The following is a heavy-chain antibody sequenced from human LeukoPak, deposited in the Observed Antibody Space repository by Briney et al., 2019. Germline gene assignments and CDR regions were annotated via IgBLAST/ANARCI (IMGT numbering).Heavy chain of an antibody. Sequence: GGSLRLSCKDAGFIFGDYYMNWIRQAPGKGLECLSYISSGTINHSNYADSVKGRFTISRDNARNSLYLQMNSLRGEDTAVYYCARTQLDLDGFDIWGQGTTVTVSS. D-gene: IGHD1-1*01. CDR1: GFIFGDYY. CDR2: ISSGTINHS. J-gene: IGHJ3*02. CDR3: ARTQLDLDGFDI. V-gene: IGHV3-11*06.